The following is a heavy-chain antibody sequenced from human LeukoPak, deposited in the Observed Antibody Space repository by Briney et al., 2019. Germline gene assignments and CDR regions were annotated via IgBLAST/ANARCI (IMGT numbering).Heavy chain of an antibody. CDR2: ISGSGGST. CDR1: RFTFSSYA. J-gene: IGHJ4*02. CDR3: AKPPYIVVVPAAMAY. V-gene: IGHV3-23*01. Sequence: GGSLRLPCAASRFTFSSYAMSWVRQAPGKGLEWVSAISGSGGSTYYADSVKGRFTISRDNSKNTLYLQMNSLRAEDTAVYYCAKPPYIVVVPAAMAYWGQGTLVTVSS. D-gene: IGHD2-2*01.